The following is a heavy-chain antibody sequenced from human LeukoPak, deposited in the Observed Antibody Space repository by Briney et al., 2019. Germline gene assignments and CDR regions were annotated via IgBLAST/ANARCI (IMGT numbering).Heavy chain of an antibody. CDR3: AREWGHDTSGYYYGY. D-gene: IGHD3-22*01. J-gene: IGHJ4*02. CDR1: GGTFSSYG. V-gene: IGHV1-69*13. Sequence: SVTVSCKASGGTFSSYGISWVRQAPGQGLEWMGGIIPIFGTANYAQKFQGRVTITADESTSTAYMELSSLRSEDTAVYYCAREWGHDTSGYYYGYWGQGTLVTVSS. CDR2: IIPIFGTA.